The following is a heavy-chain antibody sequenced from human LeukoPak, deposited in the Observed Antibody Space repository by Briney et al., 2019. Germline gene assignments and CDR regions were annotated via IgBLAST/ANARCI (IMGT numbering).Heavy chain of an antibody. J-gene: IGHJ6*03. V-gene: IGHV4-4*07. Sequence: PSETLSLTCTVSDCSISSYYWSWIRQPAGKGLEWIGRIYTSGSTNYNPSLKSRVTMSVDTSKNQFSLKLSSVTAADTAVYYCARDPPTCSGGSCYSSYMDVWGKGTTVTTSS. D-gene: IGHD2-15*01. CDR3: ARDPPTCSGGSCYSSYMDV. CDR1: DCSISSYY. CDR2: IYTSGST.